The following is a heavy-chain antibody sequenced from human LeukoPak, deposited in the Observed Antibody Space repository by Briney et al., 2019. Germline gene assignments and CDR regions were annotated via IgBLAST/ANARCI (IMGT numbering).Heavy chain of an antibody. Sequence: SETLSLTCTVSGGSISSSSYYWGWIRQPPGKGLEWIGSIYYSGSTYYNPSLKSRVTISVDTSKNQFSLKLSSVTAADTAVYHCARHNYDSVYNDYWGQGTLVTVSS. D-gene: IGHD3-22*01. J-gene: IGHJ4*02. CDR2: IYYSGST. CDR3: ARHNYDSVYNDY. CDR1: GGSISSSSYY. V-gene: IGHV4-39*01.